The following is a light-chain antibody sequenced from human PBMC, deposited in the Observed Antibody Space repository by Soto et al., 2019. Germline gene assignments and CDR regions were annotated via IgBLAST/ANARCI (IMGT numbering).Light chain of an antibody. Sequence: EIVLTQSPATLSVSPGERATLSCRASQSVSSRLAWYQQKPGQAPSLLIYDASARATGLPARFSGSGSGTEFTLTISSLQSEDFAVYYCQQYIQWPTFGKGTKVETK. CDR2: DAS. CDR1: QSVSSR. V-gene: IGKV3-15*01. CDR3: QQYIQWPT. J-gene: IGKJ1*01.